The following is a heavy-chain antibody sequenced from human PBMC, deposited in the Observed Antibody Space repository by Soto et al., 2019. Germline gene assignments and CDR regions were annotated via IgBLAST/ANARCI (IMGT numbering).Heavy chain of an antibody. D-gene: IGHD3-10*01. V-gene: IGHV4-39*01. Sequence: QLQLQESGPGLVKPSETLSLTCTVSGGSISSSSYYWGWIRQPPGKGLEWIGSIYYSGSTYYNPSLKSRVTISVDTSKNQFSLKLSSVTAADTAVYYCARHVGVGEFNLDYYYYYMDVWGKGTTVTVSS. J-gene: IGHJ6*03. CDR3: ARHVGVGEFNLDYYYYYMDV. CDR1: GGSISSSSYY. CDR2: IYYSGST.